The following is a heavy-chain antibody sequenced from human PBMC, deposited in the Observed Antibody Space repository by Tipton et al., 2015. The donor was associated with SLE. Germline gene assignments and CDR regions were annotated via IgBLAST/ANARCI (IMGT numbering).Heavy chain of an antibody. V-gene: IGHV4-31*11. J-gene: IGHJ5*02. CDR1: GGSISSGGYY. CDR2: IYYSGST. Sequence: PGLVKPSETLSLNCGVSGGSISSGGYYWSWIRQYPEKGLEWIGYIYYSGSTLYNPSLKSRVTISVDTSKNQFSLKLNSITAADTAVYYCARGPTPVDPWGQGTLVIASS. CDR3: ARGPTPVDP.